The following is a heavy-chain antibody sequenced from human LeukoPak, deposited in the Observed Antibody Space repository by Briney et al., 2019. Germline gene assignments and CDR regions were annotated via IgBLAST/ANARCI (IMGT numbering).Heavy chain of an antibody. V-gene: IGHV3-23*01. J-gene: IGHJ4*02. CDR1: GITLSNYG. CDR2: ISGSGGGT. D-gene: IGHD3-22*01. CDR3: AKRGVVIRVILVGFHKEAYYFDS. Sequence: GGSLRLSCEVSGITLSNYGMSWVRQAPGKGLEWVAGISGSGGGTNYADSVKGRFTISRDNSKNTLYLLMNSLRAEDTAVYFCAKRGVVIRVILVGFHKEAYYFDSWGQGALVTVSS.